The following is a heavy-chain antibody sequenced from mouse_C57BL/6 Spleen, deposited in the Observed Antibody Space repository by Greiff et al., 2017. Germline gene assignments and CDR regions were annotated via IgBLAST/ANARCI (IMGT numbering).Heavy chain of an antibody. CDR1: GFTFSSYT. CDR2: ISGGGGNT. D-gene: IGHD2-4*01. V-gene: IGHV5-9*01. Sequence: EVKLVESGGGLVKPGGSLKLSCAASGFTFSSYTMSWVRQTPEKRLEWVATISGGGGNTYYPDSVKGRFTISRDNAKNTLYLQMSSLRSEDTALYYCARPYYEAFAYWGQGTLVTVSA. CDR3: ARPYYEAFAY. J-gene: IGHJ3*01.